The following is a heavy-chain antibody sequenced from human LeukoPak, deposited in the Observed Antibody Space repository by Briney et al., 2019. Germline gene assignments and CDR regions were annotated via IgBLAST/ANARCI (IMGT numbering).Heavy chain of an antibody. CDR1: CGSISSYY. J-gene: IGHJ4*02. Sequence: PSETLSLTCTVSCGSISSYYWSWIRQPPGKGLEWIGYIYYSGSTNYNPSLKSRVTISVDTSKNQFSLKLSSVTAADTAVYYCARGAYGDYSLHWGQGTLVTVSS. V-gene: IGHV4-59*01. CDR2: IYYSGST. CDR3: ARGAYGDYSLH. D-gene: IGHD4-17*01.